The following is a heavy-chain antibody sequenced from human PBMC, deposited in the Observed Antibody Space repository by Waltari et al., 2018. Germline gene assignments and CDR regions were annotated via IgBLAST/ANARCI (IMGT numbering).Heavy chain of an antibody. CDR2: INPSGGST. V-gene: IGHV1-46*01. CDR3: ASSGYSYGDNYYYYYMDV. CDR1: GYTFTSYY. Sequence: QVQLVQSGAEVKKPGASVKVSCKASGYTFTSYYMHWVRQAPGQGLEWMGIINPSGGSTSYAQKFQGRVTMTRDTSTSTVYMELSSLRSEDTAVYYCASSGYSYGDNYYYYYMDVWGKGTTVTVSS. D-gene: IGHD5-18*01. J-gene: IGHJ6*03.